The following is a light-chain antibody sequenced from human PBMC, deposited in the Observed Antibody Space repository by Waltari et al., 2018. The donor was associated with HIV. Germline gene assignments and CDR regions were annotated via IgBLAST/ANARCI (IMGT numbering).Light chain of an antibody. V-gene: IGLV1-40*01. Sequence: QSVLTQPPSVSGAPGQRVTISCTGSSSNIGAGYDVHWYQQLPGTAPKLLIYVNTNRPSGVPDRFSGSKSGTSASLAITGLQADDEADYYCQSFDSGLSGILFGGGTKLTVL. J-gene: IGLJ2*01. CDR2: VNT. CDR3: QSFDSGLSGIL. CDR1: SSNIGAGYD.